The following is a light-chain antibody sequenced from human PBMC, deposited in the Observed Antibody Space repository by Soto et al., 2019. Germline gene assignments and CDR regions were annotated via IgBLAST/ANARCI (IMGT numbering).Light chain of an antibody. V-gene: IGKV3-15*01. Sequence: ETVMTQSAATLSVSPGERATLSCRASQSVSTNLAWYQQKPGQAPRLLIYGTSTRATGIPARFSGSGSGTEFTLTINSLQSQDFSVYYCQQYNNWPLTYGGRTRVEIK. CDR1: QSVSTN. CDR3: QQYNNWPLT. J-gene: IGKJ4*01. CDR2: GTS.